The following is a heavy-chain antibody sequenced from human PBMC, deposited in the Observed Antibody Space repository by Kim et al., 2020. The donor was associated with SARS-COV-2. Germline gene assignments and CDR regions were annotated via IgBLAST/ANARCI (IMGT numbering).Heavy chain of an antibody. Sequence: RYSPSFQGQVTISADKSISTAYLQWSSLKASDTAMYYCARHDRVERGFDYWGQGTLVTVSS. D-gene: IGHD2-15*01. J-gene: IGHJ4*02. V-gene: IGHV5-51*01. CDR3: ARHDRVERGFDY.